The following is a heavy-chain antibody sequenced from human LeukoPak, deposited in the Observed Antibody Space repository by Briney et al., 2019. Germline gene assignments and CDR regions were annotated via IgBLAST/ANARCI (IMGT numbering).Heavy chain of an antibody. CDR3: ARESRYSSGWYFDY. D-gene: IGHD6-19*01. V-gene: IGHV4-34*01. CDR2: INHSGST. Sequence: SETLSLTCAVYGGSFSGYYWSWIRQPPGKGLEWIGVINHSGSTNYNPSLKSRVTISVDTSKNQFSLKLSSVTAADTAVYYCARESRYSSGWYFDYWGQGTLVTVSS. J-gene: IGHJ4*02. CDR1: GGSFSGYY.